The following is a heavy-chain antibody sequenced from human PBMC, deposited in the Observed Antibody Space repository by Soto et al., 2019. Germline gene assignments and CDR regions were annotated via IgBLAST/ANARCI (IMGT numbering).Heavy chain of an antibody. CDR3: ARTGVDYGGWYFDL. CDR2: IYSGGST. D-gene: IGHD4-17*01. V-gene: IGHV3-66*01. CDR1: GFTVSSNY. J-gene: IGHJ2*01. Sequence: EVPLVESGGGLVQPGGSLRLSCAVSGFTVSSNYMTWVRQAPGKGLEWVSVIYSGGSTYYADAVRDRFTISRDNSKNTLYLQVNSLRAEDTAVYYCARTGVDYGGWYFDLWGRGTLVTVSS.